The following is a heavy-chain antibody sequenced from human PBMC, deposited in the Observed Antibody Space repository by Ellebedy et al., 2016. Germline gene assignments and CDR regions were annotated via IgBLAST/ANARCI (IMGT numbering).Heavy chain of an antibody. CDR1: GFTFSNYG. CDR3: VTRGEDYYGVQVH. Sequence: GESLKISCAASGFTFSNYGMSWVRQAPGKGLEWVSTISGGGDNTYYVDSVKGRFIISRDNPKNTLYLQMNSLRGDDTAVYYCVTRGEDYYGVQVHWGQGTLVTVSS. CDR2: ISGGGDNT. D-gene: IGHD1-1*01. V-gene: IGHV3-23*01. J-gene: IGHJ4*02.